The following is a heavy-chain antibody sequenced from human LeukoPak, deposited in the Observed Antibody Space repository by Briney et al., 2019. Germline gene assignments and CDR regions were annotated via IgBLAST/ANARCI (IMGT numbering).Heavy chain of an antibody. Sequence: QPGGSLRLSCGASGFFFSSYGMNWVRQAPGKGLEWVSYIGSAGNTIYYADSVKGRFTVSRDNAKNSLYLQMNSLRAEDTAVYYCTRPFYCSGGACYSGLGYWGQGTLVTVSS. J-gene: IGHJ4*02. CDR1: GFFFSSYG. D-gene: IGHD2-15*01. CDR2: IGSAGNTI. V-gene: IGHV3-48*03. CDR3: TRPFYCSGGACYSGLGY.